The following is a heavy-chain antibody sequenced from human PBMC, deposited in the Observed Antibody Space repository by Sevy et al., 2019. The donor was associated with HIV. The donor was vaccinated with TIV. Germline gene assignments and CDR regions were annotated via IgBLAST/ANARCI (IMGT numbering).Heavy chain of an antibody. J-gene: IGHJ4*02. CDR1: GFTFSSYA. Sequence: GGSLRLSCAASGFTFSSYAMHWVRQAPGKGLEWVAVISYDGSNKYYADSVKGRFTISRDNSKNTLYLQMNSLRAEDTAVYYCAGDPRIAAAGTFDYWGQGTLVTVSS. V-gene: IGHV3-30-3*01. CDR3: AGDPRIAAAGTFDY. CDR2: ISYDGSNK. D-gene: IGHD6-13*01.